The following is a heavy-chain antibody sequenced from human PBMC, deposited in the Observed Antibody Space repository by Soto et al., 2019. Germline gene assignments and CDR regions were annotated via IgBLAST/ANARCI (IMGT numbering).Heavy chain of an antibody. D-gene: IGHD3-22*01. CDR1: GGSISSGGYH. CDR3: ARARDSSGLAFDI. CDR2: VFYSGST. J-gene: IGHJ3*02. Sequence: SATLSLTCTVSGGSISSGGYHCNWIRQRPGQGLEWIGYVFYSGSTYYNPSLKSRLSMSVDTSKNQFSLKLRSVTAADTAVYYCARARDSSGLAFDIWGQGTMVTVSS. V-gene: IGHV4-31*03.